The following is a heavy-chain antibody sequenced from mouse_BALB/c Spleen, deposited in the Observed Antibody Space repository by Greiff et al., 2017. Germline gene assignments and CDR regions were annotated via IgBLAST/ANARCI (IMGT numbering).Heavy chain of an antibody. D-gene: IGHD1-1*01. Sequence: EVKLQESGPGLVKPSQSLSLTCTVTGYSITSDYAWNWIRQFPGNKLEWMGYISYSGSTSYNPSLKSRISITRDTSKNQFFLQLNSVTTEDTATYYCARWGSSYAYAMDYWGQGTSVTVSS. CDR3: ARWGSSYAYAMDY. CDR1: GYSITSDYA. CDR2: ISYSGST. J-gene: IGHJ4*01. V-gene: IGHV3-2*02.